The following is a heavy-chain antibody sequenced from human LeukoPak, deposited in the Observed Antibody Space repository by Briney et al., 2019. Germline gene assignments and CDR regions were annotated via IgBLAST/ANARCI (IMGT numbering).Heavy chain of an antibody. D-gene: IGHD4-17*01. V-gene: IGHV3-21*04. Sequence: GGSLRLSCAASGFTFSSYSMNWVRQAPGKGLEWVSSISSSSSYIYYADSVKGRFTISRDNSKNTLYLQMNSLRAEDTAIYYCAKDVASGDYGVQRLDYWGQGTLVTVSS. CDR2: ISSSSSYI. J-gene: IGHJ4*02. CDR1: GFTFSSYS. CDR3: AKDVASGDYGVQRLDY.